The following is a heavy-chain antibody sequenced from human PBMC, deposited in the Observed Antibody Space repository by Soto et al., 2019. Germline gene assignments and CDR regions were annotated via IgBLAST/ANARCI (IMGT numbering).Heavy chain of an antibody. V-gene: IGHV4-39*02. J-gene: IGHJ4*02. D-gene: IGHD6-19*01. CDR2: IDDDAKV. CDR3: AVTQPIAVSGPDY. CDR1: GGSISACPYH. Sequence: PSETRSLTCTVSGGSISACPYHWGWICHRPGKGLEAIGSIDDDAKVYSNPSLAGRATFCVDTSKNSFSLSLSLVTAADTAVYYCAVTQPIAVSGPDYWGQGTLVTVSS.